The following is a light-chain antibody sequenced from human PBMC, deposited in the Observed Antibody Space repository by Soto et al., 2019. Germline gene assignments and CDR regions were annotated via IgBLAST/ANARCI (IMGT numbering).Light chain of an antibody. CDR1: QSVSSN. CDR2: AAS. Sequence: EIVMTQSPATLSVSPGERATLSCRASQSVSSNLAWYQQKPGQAPRLLIFAASTRATGIPARFSGSGSGTEFTLNISSLQSEDFAVYFCQEYNNRPFTFGPGTKVDIK. V-gene: IGKV3-15*01. J-gene: IGKJ3*01. CDR3: QEYNNRPFT.